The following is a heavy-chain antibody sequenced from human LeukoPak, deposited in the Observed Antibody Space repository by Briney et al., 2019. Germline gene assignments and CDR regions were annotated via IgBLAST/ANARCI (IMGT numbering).Heavy chain of an antibody. CDR3: ARGVDTAMVKGNWFDP. CDR2: IYYSGSK. CDR1: GGSISSGGYY. J-gene: IGHJ5*02. Sequence: SETLSLTCTVSGGSISSGGYYWSWIRQHPGRDLEWIGYIYYSGSKYFNPSLKSRVTISVDKSKNQFSLKLTSVTAADTAVYYCARGVDTAMVKGNWFDPWGQGTLVTVSS. D-gene: IGHD5-18*01. V-gene: IGHV4-31*02.